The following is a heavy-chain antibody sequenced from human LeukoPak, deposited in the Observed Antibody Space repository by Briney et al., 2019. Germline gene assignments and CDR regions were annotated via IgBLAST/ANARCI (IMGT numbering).Heavy chain of an antibody. J-gene: IGHJ3*02. V-gene: IGHV3-21*04. CDR3: ARGIVGANSDAFDI. CDR1: GFTFSSYN. Sequence: GGSLRLSCEASGFTFSSYNMNWVRQAPGKGLEWVSSISSSSNYIYYADSVKGRFTISRDNAKNSLYLQMISLRAEDTAVYYCARGIVGANSDAFDIWGQGTMVTVSS. D-gene: IGHD1-26*01. CDR2: ISSSSNYI.